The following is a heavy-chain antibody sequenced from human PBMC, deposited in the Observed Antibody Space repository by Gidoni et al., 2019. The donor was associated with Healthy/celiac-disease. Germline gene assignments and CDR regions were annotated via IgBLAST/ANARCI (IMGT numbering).Heavy chain of an antibody. Sequence: EVQLVESGGGLVQPGGSLRLSCSASGFTFSSYAMHWVRQAPGKGLEYVSAISSNGGSTYYADSVKGRFTISRDNSKNTLYLQMSSLRAEDTAVYYCVKDLPYDFWSGYYFDYWGQGTLVTVSS. CDR2: ISSNGGST. CDR1: GFTFSSYA. J-gene: IGHJ4*02. CDR3: VKDLPYDFWSGYYFDY. D-gene: IGHD3-3*01. V-gene: IGHV3-64D*06.